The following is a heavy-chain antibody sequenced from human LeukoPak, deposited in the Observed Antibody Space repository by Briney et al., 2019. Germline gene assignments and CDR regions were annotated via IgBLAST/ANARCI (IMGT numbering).Heavy chain of an antibody. CDR1: GGSISSYY. D-gene: IGHD6-19*01. V-gene: IGHV4-59*05. CDR2: IYYSGST. Sequence: SETLSLTCTVPGGSISSYYWSWIRQPPGKGLEWIGSIYYSGSTYYNPSLKTRVTISVATSKNQFSLKLSSVTAADTAVYYCARRGWYYFDYWGQGTLVTVSS. J-gene: IGHJ4*02. CDR3: ARRGWYYFDY.